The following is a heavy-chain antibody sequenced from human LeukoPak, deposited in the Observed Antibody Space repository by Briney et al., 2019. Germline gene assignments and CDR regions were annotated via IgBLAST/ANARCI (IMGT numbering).Heavy chain of an antibody. J-gene: IGHJ3*02. CDR2: INPNSGGT. V-gene: IGHV1-2*02. CDR3: ARGSPPTLWFGELFPNDAFDI. CDR1: GYTFTGYY. D-gene: IGHD3-10*01. Sequence: GASVTVSCKASGYTFTGYYMHWVRQAPGQGLEWMGWINPNSGGTNYAQKFQGRVTMTRDTSISTAYMELSRLRSDDTAVYYCARGSPPTLWFGELFPNDAFDIWGQGTMVTVSS.